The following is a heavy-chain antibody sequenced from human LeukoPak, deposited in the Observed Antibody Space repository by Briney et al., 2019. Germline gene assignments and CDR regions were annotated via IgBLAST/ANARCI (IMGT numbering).Heavy chain of an antibody. J-gene: IGHJ3*02. Sequence: PGGSLRLSCAASGFTFSTYWMSWVRQAPGKGLEWVANIKQDGSEKYYVDSVKGRFTISRDNAKNSLYLQMNSLRAEDTAVYYCARVVPAYGGNPDAFDIWGQGTMVTVSS. CDR3: ARVVPAYGGNPDAFDI. D-gene: IGHD4-23*01. CDR1: GFTFSTYW. V-gene: IGHV3-7*01. CDR2: IKQDGSEK.